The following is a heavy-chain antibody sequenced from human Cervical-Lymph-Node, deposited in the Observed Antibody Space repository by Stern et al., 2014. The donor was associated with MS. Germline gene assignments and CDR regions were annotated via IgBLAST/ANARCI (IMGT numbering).Heavy chain of an antibody. Sequence: QLVQSGAEVKTPGASVKVSCRASGYIFTGYYVHWVRQVPGQGLEWVGRIDPNSDGTNYAQKFQDRVTMTRDPSINTAYMELSRLKSGDTAVYYCARALKYCTSTTCTYYFDYWGQGTLVTVSS. CDR3: ARALKYCTSTTCTYYFDY. CDR2: IDPNSDGT. D-gene: IGHD2-2*01. J-gene: IGHJ4*02. V-gene: IGHV1-2*06. CDR1: GYIFTGYY.